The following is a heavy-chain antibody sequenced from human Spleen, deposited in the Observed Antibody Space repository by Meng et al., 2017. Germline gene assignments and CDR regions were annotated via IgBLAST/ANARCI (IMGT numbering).Heavy chain of an antibody. D-gene: IGHD5-18*01. CDR3: AREITGMIKPR. CDR1: GFTFSSYW. V-gene: IGHV3-7*01. J-gene: IGHJ4*02. Sequence: GESLKISCAASGFTFSSYWMSWVRQAPGKGLEWVANIKEDGSEKSYVDSVKGRFTISRDNAKNSLYLQMNSLRAEDTAVYYCAREITGMIKPRWGQGTLVTVSS. CDR2: IKEDGSEK.